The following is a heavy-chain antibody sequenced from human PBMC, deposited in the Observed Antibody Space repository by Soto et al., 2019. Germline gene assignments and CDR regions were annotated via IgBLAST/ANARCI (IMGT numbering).Heavy chain of an antibody. CDR1: GGSFSGYY. J-gene: IGHJ5*02. CDR3: ARGWPADYDFWSGYGAWFDP. CDR2: INHSGST. Sequence: ASETLSLTCAVYGGSFSGYYWSWIRQPPGKGLEWIGEINHSGSTNYNPSLKSRVTISVDTSKNQFSLKLSSVTAADTAVYYCARGWPADYDFWSGYGAWFDPWGQGTLVTVS. V-gene: IGHV4-34*01. D-gene: IGHD3-3*01.